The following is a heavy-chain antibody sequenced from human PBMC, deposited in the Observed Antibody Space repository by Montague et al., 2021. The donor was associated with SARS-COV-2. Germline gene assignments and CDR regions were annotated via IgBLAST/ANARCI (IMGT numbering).Heavy chain of an antibody. J-gene: IGHJ5*01. D-gene: IGHD5-24*01. V-gene: IGHV4-61*01. Sequence: SETLSLTCTVSGDSVSRGSSYWSWIRQPPGKGLEWIGYIYYTGXRXYXXXXKXRLTISVDTSKNQFSLKLSSATAADTAVYYCARHARGEGYTSWFDSWGQGTLVTVSS. CDR3: ARHARGEGYTSWFDS. CDR2: IYYTGXR. CDR1: GDSVSRGSSY.